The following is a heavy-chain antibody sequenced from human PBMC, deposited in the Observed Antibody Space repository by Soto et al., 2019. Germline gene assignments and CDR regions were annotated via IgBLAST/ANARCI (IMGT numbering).Heavy chain of an antibody. CDR2: INHSGST. J-gene: IGHJ6*02. V-gene: IGHV4-34*01. CDR1: GGSFSGYY. Sequence: SETLSLTYAVYGGSFSGYYWSWIRQPPGKGLEWIGEINHSGSTNYNPSLKSRVTISVDTSKNQFSLKLSSVTAADTAVYYCARQIVATIVYYGMDVWGQGTTVTVSS. CDR3: ARQIVATIVYYGMDV. D-gene: IGHD5-12*01.